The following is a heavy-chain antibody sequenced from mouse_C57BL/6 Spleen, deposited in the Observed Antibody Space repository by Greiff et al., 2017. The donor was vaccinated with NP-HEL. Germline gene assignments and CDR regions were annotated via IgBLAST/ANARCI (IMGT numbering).Heavy chain of an antibody. D-gene: IGHD3-3*01. CDR3: ARQGPANFDY. V-gene: IGHV5-6*01. J-gene: IGHJ2*01. CDR1: GFTFSSYG. Sequence: EVKLVESGGDLVKPGGSLKLSCAASGFTFSSYGMSWVRQTPDKRLEWVATISSGGSYTYYPDSVKGRFTISRDNAKNTLYLQMSSLKSEDTAMYYCARQGPANFDYWGQGTTLTVSS. CDR2: ISSGGSYT.